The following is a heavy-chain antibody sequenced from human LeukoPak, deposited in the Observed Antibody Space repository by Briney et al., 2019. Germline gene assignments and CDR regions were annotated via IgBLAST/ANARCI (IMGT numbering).Heavy chain of an antibody. Sequence: ASVKVSCKASGCTFTGYYMHWVRQAPGQGLEWMGWINPNSGGTNYAQKFQGRVTMTRDTSISTAYMELSRLRSDDTAVYYCARDGPYDSSGYYYLVSWFDPWGQGTLVTVSS. J-gene: IGHJ5*02. CDR2: INPNSGGT. CDR1: GCTFTGYY. CDR3: ARDGPYDSSGYYYLVSWFDP. V-gene: IGHV1-2*02. D-gene: IGHD3-22*01.